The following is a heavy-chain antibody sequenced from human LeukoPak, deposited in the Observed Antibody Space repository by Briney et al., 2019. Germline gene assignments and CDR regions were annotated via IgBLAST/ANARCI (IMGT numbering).Heavy chain of an antibody. V-gene: IGHV3-33*01. CDR3: ARGLGYSYGYGIDY. Sequence: PGGSLRLSCAASGFTFSSYAMHWVRQAPGKGLEWVAVIWYDGSNKYHADSVKGRFTISRDNSKNTLYLQMNTLRAEDTALYYCARGLGYSYGYGIDYRGQGTLVTVSS. J-gene: IGHJ4*02. CDR1: GFTFSSYA. CDR2: IWYDGSNK. D-gene: IGHD5-18*01.